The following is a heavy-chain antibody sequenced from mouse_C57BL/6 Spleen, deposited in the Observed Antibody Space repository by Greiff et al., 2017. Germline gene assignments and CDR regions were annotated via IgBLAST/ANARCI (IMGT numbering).Heavy chain of an antibody. Sequence: QVQLQQSGPGLVQPSQSLSITCTVSGFSLTRYGVHWVRQSPGKGLEWLGVIWSGGSTDYTAAFISKLSISKYNSKSQVFFKMNSLQADDTAIYCCARNSHLNYVDYWGQGTTLTVSS. V-gene: IGHV2-2*01. J-gene: IGHJ2*01. CDR3: ARNSHLNYVDY. CDR2: IWSGGST. CDR1: GFSLTRYG.